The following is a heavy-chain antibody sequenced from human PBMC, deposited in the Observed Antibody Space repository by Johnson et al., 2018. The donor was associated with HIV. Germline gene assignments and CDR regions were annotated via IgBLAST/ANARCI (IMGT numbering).Heavy chain of an antibody. CDR3: AKSPAKDHGGNSGAFDI. CDR1: GFTFSSYG. D-gene: IGHD4-23*01. Sequence: QVQLMESGGGLVQPGGSLRLSCAASGFTFSSYGMHWVRQAPGKGLEWVAIMSYDGNNKYYADSVTDRFTISRDNSKNTLYLQMNSLRAEDTAVYYCAKSPAKDHGGNSGAFDIWGQGTLVTVSS. J-gene: IGHJ3*02. V-gene: IGHV3-30-3*02. CDR2: MSYDGNNK.